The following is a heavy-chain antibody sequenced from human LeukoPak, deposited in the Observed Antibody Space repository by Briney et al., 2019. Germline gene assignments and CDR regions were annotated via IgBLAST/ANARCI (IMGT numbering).Heavy chain of an antibody. D-gene: IGHD3-10*01. CDR3: ARDPGTMLRGSRRGYDGNYYYMDV. J-gene: IGHJ6*03. CDR1: GDSGPHY. CDR2: ISATGSP. Sequence: PSETLSLTCSVSGDSGPHYWTWIRQPAGKGLEWIGRISATGSPNYNTSLTSRISMSFDTSKNQISLMLTSVTAADTAVYYCARDPGTMLRGSRRGYDGNYYYMDVWGKGTTVTISS. V-gene: IGHV4-4*07.